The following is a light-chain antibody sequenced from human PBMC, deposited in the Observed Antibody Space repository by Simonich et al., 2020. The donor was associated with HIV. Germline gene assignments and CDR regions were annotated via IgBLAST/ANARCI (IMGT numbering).Light chain of an antibody. CDR3: HQYSSTPQT. CDR1: QSVSSN. J-gene: IGKJ1*01. V-gene: IGKV3-15*01. CDR2: GAS. Sequence: EIVMTQSPATLSVSPGERATLSCRASQSVSSNLAWYQQKPGQAPRLLIYGASTRATGIPARFSGSGSGTDFTLTISSLQAEDVAVYYCHQYSSTPQTFGQGTKVEIK.